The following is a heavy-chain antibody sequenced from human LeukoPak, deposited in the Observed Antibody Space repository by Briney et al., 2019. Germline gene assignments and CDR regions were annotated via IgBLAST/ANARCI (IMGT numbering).Heavy chain of an antibody. J-gene: IGHJ5*02. CDR1: GGSISSYY. CDR2: IYYSGST. D-gene: IGHD3-9*01. Sequence: SETLSLTCTVSGGSISSYYWSWIRQPPGKGLEWIGYIYYSGSTNYNPSLKSRVTISVDTSKNQFSLKLSSVTAADTAVYYCARVVMRYFDWLVSGWFDPWGQGTLVTVSS. CDR3: ARVVMRYFDWLVSGWFDP. V-gene: IGHV4-59*01.